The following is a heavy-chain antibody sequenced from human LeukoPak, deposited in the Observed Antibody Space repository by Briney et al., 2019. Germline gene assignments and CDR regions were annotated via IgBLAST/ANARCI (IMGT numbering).Heavy chain of an antibody. CDR1: VYNFSIYY. J-gene: IGHJ4*02. V-gene: IGHV1-46*01. CDR3: ARDATRGIGGSYDLDC. CDR2: LNPSRGTT. D-gene: IGHD3-16*01. Sequence: SVTLSHTSSVYNFSIYYIQWVRQAPGQGVAWMGFLNPSRGTTAYTPKFQGRVTMTRDTSSNTVYMELRSLRSDDTAIYYCARDATRGIGGSYDLDCWGEGTLVTVS.